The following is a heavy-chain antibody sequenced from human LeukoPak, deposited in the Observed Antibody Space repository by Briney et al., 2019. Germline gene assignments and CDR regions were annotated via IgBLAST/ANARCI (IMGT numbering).Heavy chain of an antibody. D-gene: IGHD2-2*01. CDR2: IIPIFGTA. J-gene: IGHJ5*02. CDR3: ARAPLVVPAAMAWFDP. CDR1: GGTFSSYA. V-gene: IGHV1-69*13. Sequence: SVKISCKASGGTFSSYAISWVRQAPGQGLEWMGGIIPIFGTANYAQKFQGRVTITADESTSTAYMELSSLRSEDTAVYYCARAPLVVPAAMAWFDPWGQGTLVTVSS.